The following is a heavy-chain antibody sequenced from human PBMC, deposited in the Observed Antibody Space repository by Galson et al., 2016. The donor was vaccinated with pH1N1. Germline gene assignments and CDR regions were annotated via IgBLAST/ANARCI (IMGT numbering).Heavy chain of an antibody. CDR1: GFTVSSNY. CDR3: SGTSSKDY. D-gene: IGHD2-2*01. Sequence: SLRLSCAASGFTVSSNYMSWVRQAPGKGLEWVSVIYSGGSSYYADSVKGRFTISRDNSKNTLFLQMNSLRAEDTAVYYCSGTSSKDYWGQGTLDTVSS. J-gene: IGHJ4*02. CDR2: IYSGGSS. V-gene: IGHV3-53*01.